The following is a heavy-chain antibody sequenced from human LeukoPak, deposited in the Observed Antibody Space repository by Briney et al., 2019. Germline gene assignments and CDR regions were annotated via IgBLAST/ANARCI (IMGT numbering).Heavy chain of an antibody. D-gene: IGHD2-15*01. V-gene: IGHV3-7*01. CDR3: AKGRYCSGD. CDR1: GFTFSNHW. J-gene: IGHJ4*02. Sequence: PGGSLRLSCAASGFTFSNHWMSWVRQAPGKGLEWVANIAEDGSAKYYVDSVKGRFTISRDNAENSLYLQMNSLRAEDTAVYYCAKGRYCSGDWGQGTLATVSS. CDR2: IAEDGSAK.